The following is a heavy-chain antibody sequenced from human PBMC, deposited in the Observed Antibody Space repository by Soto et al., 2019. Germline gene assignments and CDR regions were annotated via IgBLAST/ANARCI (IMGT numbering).Heavy chain of an antibody. J-gene: IGHJ4*02. V-gene: IGHV1-46*01. CDR3: ASGGHVVVVTAALDY. CDR2: VNPSGGHT. D-gene: IGHD2-21*02. Sequence: QVQLMQSGAEVKKPGASVKVSCKASGDTFTDYYIHWVRQAPGQGLEWMGTVNPSGGHTTYAQHVLGRVTMPRETSTSPLYMELTSLTSDDTAIYYCASGGHVVVVTAALDYWGQGTLVTVSS. CDR1: GDTFTDYY.